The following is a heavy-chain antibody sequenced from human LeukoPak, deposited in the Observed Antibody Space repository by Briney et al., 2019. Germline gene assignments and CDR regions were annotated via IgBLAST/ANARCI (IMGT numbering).Heavy chain of an antibody. J-gene: IGHJ4*02. D-gene: IGHD3-3*01. CDR3: ARGVTDDFWSGYFDY. V-gene: IGHV4-34*01. Sequence: SETLSLTCAVYGGSFSGYYWSWIRQPPGKGLEWIGEINHSGSTNYNPSLKSRVTISVDTSKNQFFLKLSSVAAADTAVYYCARGVTDDFWSGYFDYWGQGTLVTVSS. CDR1: GGSFSGYY. CDR2: INHSGST.